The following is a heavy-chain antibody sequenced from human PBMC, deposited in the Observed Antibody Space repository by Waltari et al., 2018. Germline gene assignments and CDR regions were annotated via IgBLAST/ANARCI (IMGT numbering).Heavy chain of an antibody. CDR3: AKVYSGSYLDY. D-gene: IGHD1-26*01. CDR2: MIGSCDGT. V-gene: IGHV3-23*01. Sequence: EVQLLESGGGLVQPGGSLRLSCAASGFTFSNYAMSWVRQAPGKGFEWVLAMIGSCDGTYHGDSVKGRFTISRDNSRNTLDLQMNSLRVEDTAIYFCAKVYSGSYLDYWGQGTLVTVSS. J-gene: IGHJ4*02. CDR1: GFTFSNYA.